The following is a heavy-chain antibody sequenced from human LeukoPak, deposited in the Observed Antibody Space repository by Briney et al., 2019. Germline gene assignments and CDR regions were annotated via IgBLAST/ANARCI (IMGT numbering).Heavy chain of an antibody. CDR1: GGSISSFY. CDR2: IHNSGDT. CDR3: ARGGNKWELDNWFDP. D-gene: IGHD1-26*01. V-gene: IGHV4-59*12. J-gene: IGHJ5*02. Sequence: SETLSLTCSVSGGSISSFYWSWIRQPPGRGLEWIAYIHNSGDTNYNPSLKSRVTISVDKSKNQFSLKLNSVTAADTAVYYCARGGNKWELDNWFDPWGQGTLVTVSS.